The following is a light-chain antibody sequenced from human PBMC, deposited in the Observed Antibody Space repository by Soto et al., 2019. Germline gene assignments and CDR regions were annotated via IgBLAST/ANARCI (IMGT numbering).Light chain of an antibody. J-gene: IGKJ4*01. Sequence: EIVLTQSPATLSLSPGERATLSCRASQSVSSYLAWYQQKPGQAPRLLIYDASNRATCIPARFSGSRSGTDCTLTIASLEPEDFVVYYCQQRSNWPSTCGGGTKVEIK. CDR3: QQRSNWPST. CDR1: QSVSSY. V-gene: IGKV3-11*01. CDR2: DAS.